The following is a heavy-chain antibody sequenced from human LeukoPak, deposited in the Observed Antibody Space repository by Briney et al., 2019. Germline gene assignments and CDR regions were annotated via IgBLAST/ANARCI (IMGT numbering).Heavy chain of an antibody. V-gene: IGHV3-11*04. Sequence: GGSLRLSCAASGFTFSDYYMSWIRQAPGKGLEWVSYISSSGSTIYYADSVKGRFTISRDNAKNSLYLQMNSLRAEDTAVYYCARAGADYNNNWFDPWGQGILVTVSS. D-gene: IGHD3-10*01. J-gene: IGHJ5*02. CDR2: ISSSGSTI. CDR3: ARAGADYNNNWFDP. CDR1: GFTFSDYY.